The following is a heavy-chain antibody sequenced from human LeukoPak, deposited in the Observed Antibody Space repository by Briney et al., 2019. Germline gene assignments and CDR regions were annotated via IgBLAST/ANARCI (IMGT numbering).Heavy chain of an antibody. Sequence: ASVKVSCKASGYTFTSYGINWVRQAPGQGLEWMGWINPNSGGTNYAQKFQGRVTMTRDTSISTAYMELSRLRSDDTAVYYCAREGWFGELLGGFDYWGQGTLVTVSS. CDR2: INPNSGGT. V-gene: IGHV1-2*02. J-gene: IGHJ4*02. CDR3: AREGWFGELLGGFDY. CDR1: GYTFTSYG. D-gene: IGHD3-10*01.